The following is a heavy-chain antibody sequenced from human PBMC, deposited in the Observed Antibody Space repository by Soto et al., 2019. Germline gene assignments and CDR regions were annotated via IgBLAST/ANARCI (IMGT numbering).Heavy chain of an antibody. D-gene: IGHD3-10*01. CDR2: ISGSGGST. Sequence: GGSLRLSCAASGFTFRSYAMRWVRQAPGKGLEWVSAISGSGGSTYYADSVKGRFTISRDNSKNTLYLQMNSLRAEDTAVYYCANPPGSNYFDYWGQGTLVTVSS. CDR1: GFTFRSYA. CDR3: ANPPGSNYFDY. J-gene: IGHJ4*02. V-gene: IGHV3-23*01.